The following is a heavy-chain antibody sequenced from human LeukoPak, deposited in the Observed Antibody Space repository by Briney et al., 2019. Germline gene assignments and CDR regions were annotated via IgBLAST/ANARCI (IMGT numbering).Heavy chain of an antibody. J-gene: IGHJ4*02. D-gene: IGHD6-19*01. Sequence: ASVKVSCKASGYTFTGYYMHWVRQAPGQGLEWMGRINPNSGGTNYAQKFQGRVTMTRDTSISTAYMELSRLRSDDTAVYYCARDRLPGIAVAGTVDYWAREPWSPSPQ. CDR1: GYTFTGYY. V-gene: IGHV1-2*06. CDR3: ARDRLPGIAVAGTVDY. CDR2: INPNSGGT.